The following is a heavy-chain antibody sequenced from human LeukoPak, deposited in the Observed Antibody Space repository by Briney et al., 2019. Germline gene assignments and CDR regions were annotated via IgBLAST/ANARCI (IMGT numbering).Heavy chain of an antibody. J-gene: IGHJ4*02. CDR3: ARGRPGIQLWLPEFDY. CDR2: IYHSGST. Sequence: SQTLSLTCAVSGVSISSGGYSWRWLRQPPGKGLEWIGYIYHSGSTYYNPSLKSRVTISVDRSKNQFSLKLSSVTAADTAVYYCARGRPGIQLWLPEFDYWGQGTLVTVSS. CDR1: GVSISSGGYS. D-gene: IGHD5-18*01. V-gene: IGHV4-30-2*01.